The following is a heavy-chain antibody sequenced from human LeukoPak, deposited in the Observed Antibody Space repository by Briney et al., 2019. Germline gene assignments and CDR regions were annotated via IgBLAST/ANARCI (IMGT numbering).Heavy chain of an antibody. CDR1: GFTFSSYS. D-gene: IGHD6-19*01. J-gene: IGHJ4*02. Sequence: PGGSLRLSCAASGFTFSSYSMNWVRQAPGKGLEWVSSISSSSSYIYYADSVKGRFTISRDNAKNSLYLQMNSLRAEDTAVYYCARSSPYSSGWSFVLYNPGYFDYWGQGTLVTVSS. V-gene: IGHV3-21*01. CDR3: ARSSPYSSGWSFVLYNPGYFDY. CDR2: ISSSSSYI.